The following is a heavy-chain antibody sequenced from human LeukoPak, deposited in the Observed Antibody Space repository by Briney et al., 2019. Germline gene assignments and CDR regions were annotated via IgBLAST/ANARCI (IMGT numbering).Heavy chain of an antibody. D-gene: IGHD3-10*01. Sequence: ASVKVSCKASGGTFSSYAISWVRQAPGQGLEWMGGIIPIFGTANYAQKFQGRVTITTDESTSTAYMELSSLRSEDTAVYYCARDRMVLGVPFDSWGQGTLVTVSS. CDR3: ARDRMVLGVPFDS. CDR1: GGTFSSYA. V-gene: IGHV1-69*05. CDR2: IIPIFGTA. J-gene: IGHJ4*02.